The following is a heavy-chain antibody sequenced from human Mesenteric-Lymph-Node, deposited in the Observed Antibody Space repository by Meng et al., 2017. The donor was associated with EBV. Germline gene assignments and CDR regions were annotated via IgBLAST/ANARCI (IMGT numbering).Heavy chain of an antibody. J-gene: IGHJ4*02. D-gene: IGHD3-22*01. CDR2: INPNGGTT. CDR3: AREGSSGSYFDY. V-gene: IGHV1-46*01. CDR1: GYTFSSYG. Sequence: QVQRVQSGAGVEKPGASVKVSCKASGYTFSSYGISWVRQAPGQGLERMGTINPNGGTTSFSHKFQGRVAMARDTSTSTVYMELTSLRSEDTAMYYCAREGSSGSYFDYWGQGTLVTVSS.